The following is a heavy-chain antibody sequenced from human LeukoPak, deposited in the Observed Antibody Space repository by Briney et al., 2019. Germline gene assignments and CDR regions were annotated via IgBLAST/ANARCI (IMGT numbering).Heavy chain of an antibody. CDR1: GFTFSSYA. CDR3: ARDGGRVPAAEGYFDY. J-gene: IGHJ4*02. CDR2: ISYDGSNK. V-gene: IGHV3-30-3*01. Sequence: PGGSLRLSWAASGFTFSSYAMHWVRQAPGKGLEWVAVISYDGSNKYYADSVTGRFTISRDNSKNTLYLQMNSLRAEDTAVYYCARDGGRVPAAEGYFDYWGQGTLVTVSS. D-gene: IGHD2-2*01.